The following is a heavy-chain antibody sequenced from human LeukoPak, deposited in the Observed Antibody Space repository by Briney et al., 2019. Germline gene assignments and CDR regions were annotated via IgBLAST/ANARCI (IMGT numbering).Heavy chain of an antibody. CDR3: ARSGYDLVFDY. CDR2: ISRDGTTI. V-gene: IGHV3-48*03. D-gene: IGHD5-12*01. CDR1: GFSFSLYE. Sequence: GGSLRLSCAASGFSFSLYEMNWVRQAPGKGLEWVSYISRDGTTIYYVDSVRGRFTISRDNAKNSVHLQMNSLRAEDAAVYYCARSGYDLVFDYWGQGTLVTVSS. J-gene: IGHJ4*02.